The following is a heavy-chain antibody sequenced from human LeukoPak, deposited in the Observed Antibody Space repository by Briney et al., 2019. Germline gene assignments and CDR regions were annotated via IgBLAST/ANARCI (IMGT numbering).Heavy chain of an antibody. CDR3: ARDRDARYLDY. CDR2: IWYDGSNK. Sequence: GGSLRLSCAASRFTFRNHGMHWVRQAPGKGLEWVAVIWYDGSNKYYADSVKGRFTISRDNSKNTLYLQMNSLRAEDTAVYYCARDRDARYLDYWGQGTLVTVSP. V-gene: IGHV3-33*01. D-gene: IGHD6-6*01. J-gene: IGHJ4*02. CDR1: RFTFRNHG.